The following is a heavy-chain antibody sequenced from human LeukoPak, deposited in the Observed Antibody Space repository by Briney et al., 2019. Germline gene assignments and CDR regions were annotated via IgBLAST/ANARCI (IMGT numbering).Heavy chain of an antibody. J-gene: IGHJ4*02. D-gene: IGHD3-9*01. Sequence: GGSLRLSRAASGFTFSSYAMSWVRQAPGKGLEWVSDISGSGGSTYYADSVKGRFTISRDNSKNTLYLQMNSLRAEDTAVYYCAKCDFDWLLYKSADYFDYWGQGTLVTVSS. V-gene: IGHV3-23*01. CDR2: ISGSGGST. CDR3: AKCDFDWLLYKSADYFDY. CDR1: GFTFSSYA.